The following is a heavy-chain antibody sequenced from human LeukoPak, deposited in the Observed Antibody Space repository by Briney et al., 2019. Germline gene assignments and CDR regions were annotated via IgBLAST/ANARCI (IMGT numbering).Heavy chain of an antibody. J-gene: IGHJ4*02. V-gene: IGHV3-23*01. D-gene: IGHD3-3*01. CDR1: GFTFSSYA. CDR2: ISGSGGST. Sequence: GGSLGLSCAASGFTFSSYAMSWVRQAPGKGLEWVSAISGSGGSTYYADSVKGRFTISRDNSKNTLYLQMNSLRAEDTAVYYCANLYDFWTGDYWGQGTLVTVSS. CDR3: ANLYDFWTGDY.